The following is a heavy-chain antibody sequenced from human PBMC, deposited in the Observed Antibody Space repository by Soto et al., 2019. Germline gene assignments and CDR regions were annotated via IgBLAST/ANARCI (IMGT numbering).Heavy chain of an antibody. V-gene: IGHV4-30-4*01. J-gene: IGHJ6*02. CDR2: IYYSGST. D-gene: IGHD2-2*01. CDR3: ARARHPYCTSTSCYGYYGMDV. CDR1: GGSISSGDYY. Sequence: SETLSLTCTVSGGSISSGDYYWSWIRQPPGKGLEWIGYIYYSGSTYYNPSLKSRVTISVDTSKNQFSLKLSSVTAADAAVYYCARARHPYCTSTSCYGYYGMDVWGQGTTVT.